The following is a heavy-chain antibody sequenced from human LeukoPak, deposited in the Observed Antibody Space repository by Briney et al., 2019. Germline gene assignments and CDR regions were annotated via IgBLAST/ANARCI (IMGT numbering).Heavy chain of an antibody. CDR3: ARGSHKYYYDSSGYLFDY. J-gene: IGHJ4*02. CDR1: GGSISSYY. CDR2: IYYSGST. D-gene: IGHD3-22*01. Sequence: SETLSLTCTVSGGSISSYYWSWIRQPPGKGLEWIGYIYYSGSTNYNPSLKSRVTISVDTSKNQFSLKLSSVTAADTAVYYCARGSHKYYYDSSGYLFDYWGQGTLVTVSS. V-gene: IGHV4-59*01.